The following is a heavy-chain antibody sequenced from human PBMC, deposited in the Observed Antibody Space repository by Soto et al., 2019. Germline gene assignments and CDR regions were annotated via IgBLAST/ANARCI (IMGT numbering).Heavy chain of an antibody. CDR3: ARGRGSGSSFYYYGMDV. V-gene: IGHV4-59*01. Sequence: TSETLSLTCTVSGGSISSYYWSWIRQPPGKGLEWIGYIYYSGSTNYNPSLKSRVTISVDTSKNQFSLKLSSVTAADTAVYYCARGRGSGSSFYYYGMDVWGQGTTVTVS. J-gene: IGHJ6*02. D-gene: IGHD3-10*01. CDR1: GGSISSYY. CDR2: IYYSGST.